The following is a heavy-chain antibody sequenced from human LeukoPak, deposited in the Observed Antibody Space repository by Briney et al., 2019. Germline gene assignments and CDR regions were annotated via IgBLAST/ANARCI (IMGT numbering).Heavy chain of an antibody. D-gene: IGHD3-22*01. J-gene: IGHJ4*02. V-gene: IGHV3-48*01. CDR2: ISSSSSTI. Sequence: GGSLRLSCTASGFTFSSYSMNWVRQAPGKGLEWVSYISSSSSTIYYADSVKGRFTISRDNAKNSLYLQMNTLRAEDTAVYYCAKDRHKYNYDSGGYPPYWGQGTLVTVSS. CDR1: GFTFSSYS. CDR3: AKDRHKYNYDSGGYPPY.